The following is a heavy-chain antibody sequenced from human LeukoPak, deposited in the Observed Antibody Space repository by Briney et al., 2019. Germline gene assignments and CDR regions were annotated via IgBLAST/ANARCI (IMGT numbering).Heavy chain of an antibody. CDR2: IYWDDNE. V-gene: IGHV2-5*02. D-gene: IGHD3-3*01. Sequence: QSGPTLVNPTQTLTLTCTFSGFSLSSRGVAVGWIRQPPGKALEWLAVIYWDDNERYMPSLKSRLTITKDTSKNQVVLTMTNMDPVYTATYYCARGPIFDYWGQGTLVTVSS. CDR3: ARGPIFDY. CDR1: GFSLSSRGVA. J-gene: IGHJ4*02.